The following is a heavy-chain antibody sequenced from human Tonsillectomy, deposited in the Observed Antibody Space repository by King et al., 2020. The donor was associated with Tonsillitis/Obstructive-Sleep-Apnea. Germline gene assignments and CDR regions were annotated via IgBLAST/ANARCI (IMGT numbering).Heavy chain of an antibody. V-gene: IGHV3-33*01. J-gene: IGHJ4*02. CDR2: IWFDGTNK. CDR1: AFTFRTYG. D-gene: IGHD3-3*01. CDR3: ARAREVNFDY. Sequence: VQLVESGGGVVQPGRSLRLSCAASAFTFRTYGMHWVRQAPGKGLEWVAVIWFDGTNKYYADSVKGRFTVSRDNSKSTLYLQMNSLRVEDTAVYYCARAREVNFDYWGQGTLVSASS.